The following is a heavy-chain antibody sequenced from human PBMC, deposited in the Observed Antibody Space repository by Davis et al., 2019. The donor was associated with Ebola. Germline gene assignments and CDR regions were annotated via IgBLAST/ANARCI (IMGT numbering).Heavy chain of an antibody. J-gene: IGHJ4*02. CDR3: ARANTGMVPPEIDS. CDR1: GDSISSYY. Sequence: SETLSLTCTVSGDSISSYYWSWIRQPPGKGLEWIGYIYYSGSTSYSPSLKSRVTISVDTSKNHFSLKLLSVTAADTAMYYCARANTGMVPPEIDSWGQGTKVTVSS. CDR2: IYYSGST. D-gene: IGHD5-18*01. V-gene: IGHV4-59*01.